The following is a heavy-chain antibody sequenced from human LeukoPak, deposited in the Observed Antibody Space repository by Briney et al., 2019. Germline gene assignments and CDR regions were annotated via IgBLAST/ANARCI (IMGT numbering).Heavy chain of an antibody. J-gene: IGHJ4*02. D-gene: IGHD4-23*01. Sequence: SQTLSLTCAVSGGSISSGGYSWSWIRQPPGKGLEWIGYIHHSGSTYYNPSLKSRVTISVDRSKNQFSLKLSSVTAADTAVYYCLPGGYDYWGQGTLVTVSS. CDR2: IHHSGST. CDR3: LPGGYDY. V-gene: IGHV4-30-2*01. CDR1: GGSISSGGYS.